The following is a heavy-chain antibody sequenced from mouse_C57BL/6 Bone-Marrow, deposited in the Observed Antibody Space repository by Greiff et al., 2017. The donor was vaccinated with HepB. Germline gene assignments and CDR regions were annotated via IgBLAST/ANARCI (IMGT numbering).Heavy chain of an antibody. CDR2: IYPRSGNT. J-gene: IGHJ3*01. D-gene: IGHD1-1*01. CDR1: GYTFTSYG. CDR3: ARRGIYYYGSRAWFAY. V-gene: IGHV1-81*01. Sequence: VQLQQSGAELARPGASVKLSCKASGYTFTSYGMSWVKQRTGQGLEWIGEIYPRSGNTYYNEKFKGKATLTADKSYSTAYMELRSLTSEDSAVYFCARRGIYYYGSRAWFAYWGQGTLVTVSA.